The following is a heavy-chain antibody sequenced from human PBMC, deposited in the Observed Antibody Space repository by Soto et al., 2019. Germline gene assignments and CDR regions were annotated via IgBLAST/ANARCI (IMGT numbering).Heavy chain of an antibody. J-gene: IGHJ4*02. Sequence: ASVKVSCKASGYTFRSYAMHWLRQAPGQRLEWIGWINAGYGNTKSSQKFQDRVTISRDTSASTAYMELTSLRSEDTAVYYCARDTGDGTFDFWGQGTMVTVSS. D-gene: IGHD7-27*01. V-gene: IGHV1-3*01. CDR3: ARDTGDGTFDF. CDR2: INAGYGNT. CDR1: GYTFRSYA.